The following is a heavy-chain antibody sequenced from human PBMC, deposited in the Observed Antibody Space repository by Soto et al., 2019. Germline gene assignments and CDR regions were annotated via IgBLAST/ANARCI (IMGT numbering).Heavy chain of an antibody. V-gene: IGHV3-48*02. J-gene: IGHJ3*02. Sequence: HPGGSLRLSCAASGFTFSSYSMNWVRQAPGKGLEWVSYISSSSSTIYYADSVKGRFTISRDNAKNSLYLQMNSLRDADTAVYYSAKLCRPHANHDAFDIWGQGTMVTV. CDR1: GFTFSSYS. D-gene: IGHD2-21*01. CDR2: ISSSSSTI. CDR3: AKLCRPHANHDAFDI.